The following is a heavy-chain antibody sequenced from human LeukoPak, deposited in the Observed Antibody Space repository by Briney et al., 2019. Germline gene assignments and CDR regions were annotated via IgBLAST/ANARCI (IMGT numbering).Heavy chain of an antibody. D-gene: IGHD6-6*01. CDR1: GFTFSSYN. Sequence: GGSLRLSCTASGFTFSSYNMNWVRQAPGKGLEWVSTITSTSTYIAYAELVKGRFTISRDNADNSVYLQMNSLRADDTAVYYCAKERPHGMDVWGQGTSVTVSS. V-gene: IGHV3-21*01. CDR2: ITSTSTYI. CDR3: AKERPHGMDV. J-gene: IGHJ6*02.